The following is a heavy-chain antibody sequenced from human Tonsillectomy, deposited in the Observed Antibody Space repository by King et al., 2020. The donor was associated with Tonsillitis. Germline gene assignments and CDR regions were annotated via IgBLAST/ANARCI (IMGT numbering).Heavy chain of an antibody. J-gene: IGHJ6*02. CDR1: GFTFSSYA. CDR3: AKIPLFSGPYDYYYGMDV. V-gene: IGHV3-23*04. D-gene: IGHD1-26*01. Sequence: VQLVESGGGLVQPGGSLRLSCAASGFTFSSYAMSWVRQAQGKGLEWVSGISGSGGSTYYADSVKGRFTISRDNSKNTLYLQMNSLRAEDTAVYYCAKIPLFSGPYDYYYGMDVWGQGTTVTVSS. CDR2: ISGSGGST.